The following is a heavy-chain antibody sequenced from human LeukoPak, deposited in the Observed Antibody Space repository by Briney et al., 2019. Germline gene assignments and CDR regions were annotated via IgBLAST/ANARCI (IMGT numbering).Heavy chain of an antibody. J-gene: IGHJ3*02. CDR1: GYSISSGYY. V-gene: IGHV4-38-2*02. D-gene: IGHD1-14*01. Sequence: SETLSLTCTVSGYSISSGYYWGWIRPPPGKGLEWIGSIYHSGSTYYNPSLKSRVTISVDTSKNQFSLKLSSVTAADTAVYYCARDRGWLANRDAFDIWGQGTMVTVSS. CDR2: IYHSGST. CDR3: ARDRGWLANRDAFDI.